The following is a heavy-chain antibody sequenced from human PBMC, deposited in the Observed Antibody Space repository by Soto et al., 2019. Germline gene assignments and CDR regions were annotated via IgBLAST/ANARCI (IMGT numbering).Heavy chain of an antibody. D-gene: IGHD2-8*01. CDR3: AREGGYCTNGVCYKENWFDP. CDR1: GGSISSYY. Sequence: SETLSLTCTVSGGSISSYYWSWIRQPPGKGLEWIGYIYYSGSTNYNPSLKSRVTISVDTSKNQFSLKLSSVTAADTAVYYCAREGGYCTNGVCYKENWFDPWGQGTRVTVSS. CDR2: IYYSGST. J-gene: IGHJ5*02. V-gene: IGHV4-59*01.